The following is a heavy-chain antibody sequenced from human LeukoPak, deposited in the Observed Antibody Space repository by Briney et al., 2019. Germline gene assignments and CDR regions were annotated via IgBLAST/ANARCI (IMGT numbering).Heavy chain of an antibody. CDR3: ARDQGFDC. Sequence: GGSLRLSCAVSGFSVTNNYMSWVRQAPGKGLEWVSYISSSSSTIYYADSVKGRFTISRDNAKNSLYLQMNSLRDEDTAVYYCARDQGFDCWGQGALVTVSS. V-gene: IGHV3-48*02. J-gene: IGHJ4*02. CDR1: GFSVTNNY. CDR2: ISSSSSTI.